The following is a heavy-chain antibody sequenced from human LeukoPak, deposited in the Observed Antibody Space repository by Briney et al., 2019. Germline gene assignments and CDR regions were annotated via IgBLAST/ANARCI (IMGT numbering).Heavy chain of an antibody. J-gene: IGHJ4*02. CDR3: ARGRYDYVWGSRRYFDY. Sequence: ASVKVSCKASGYTFTSYGISWVRQAPGQGLEWMGWISAYNGNTNYAQKLQGRVTMTTDTSTSTAYMELRSLRSDDTAVYYCARGRYDYVWGSRRYFDYWGQGTLVTVSS. CDR1: GYTFTSYG. V-gene: IGHV1-18*01. D-gene: IGHD3-16*01. CDR2: ISAYNGNT.